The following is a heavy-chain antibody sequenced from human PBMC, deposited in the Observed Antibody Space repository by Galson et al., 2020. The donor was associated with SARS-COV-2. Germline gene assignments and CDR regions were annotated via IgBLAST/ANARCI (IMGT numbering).Heavy chain of an antibody. CDR1: GFTFSSYA. CDR2: ISGSGAST. V-gene: IGHV3-23*01. Sequence: GEPLKISCAASGFTFSSYAMSWVRQAPGKGLEWVSSISGSGASTYYADSVKGRFTISRDNSKNTLYLQMNSLRAEDTAIYYCAKMEGIAVAATPNWGQGTLVTVSS. D-gene: IGHD6-19*01. J-gene: IGHJ4*02. CDR3: AKMEGIAVAATPN.